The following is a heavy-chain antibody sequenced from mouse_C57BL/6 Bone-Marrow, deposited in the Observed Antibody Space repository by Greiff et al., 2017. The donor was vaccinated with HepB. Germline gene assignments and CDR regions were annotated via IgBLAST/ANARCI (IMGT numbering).Heavy chain of an antibody. CDR3: TRGGMVTTWYVDV. CDR2: IDPETGGT. V-gene: IGHV1-15*01. Sequence: QVQLQQSGAELVRPGASVTLSCKASGYTFTDYEMHWVKQTPVHGLEWIGAIDPETGGTAYNQKFKGKAILTADKSSSTAYMELRSLTSEDSAVYYCTRGGMVTTWYVDVWGTGTTVTVSS. J-gene: IGHJ1*03. D-gene: IGHD2-2*01. CDR1: GYTFTDYE.